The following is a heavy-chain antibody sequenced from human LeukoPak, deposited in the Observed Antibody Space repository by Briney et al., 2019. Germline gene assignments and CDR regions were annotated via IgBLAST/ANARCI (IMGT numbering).Heavy chain of an antibody. CDR1: GFTFSIYA. D-gene: IGHD4-23*01. V-gene: IGHV3-23*01. CDR2: ISGSGDNT. Sequence: GGSLRLSCAASGFTFSIYAMSWVRQAPGKGLEWVSTISGSGDNTYYAESVKGRFTISRDNSKNRLYLKMNSLRAEDTAVYYCARGAHKRDDYGGFFDYWGQGTLVTVSS. CDR3: ARGAHKRDDYGGFFDY. J-gene: IGHJ4*02.